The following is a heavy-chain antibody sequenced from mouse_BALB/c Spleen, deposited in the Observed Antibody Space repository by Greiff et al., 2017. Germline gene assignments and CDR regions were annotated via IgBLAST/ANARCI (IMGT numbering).Heavy chain of an antibody. D-gene: IGHD4-1*02. CDR3: ARSPTGTRGDY. V-gene: IGHV5-9-3*01. J-gene: IGHJ4*01. Sequence: EVQGVESGGGLVKPGGSLKLSCAASGFTFSSYAMSWVRQTPEKRLEWVATISSGGSYTYYPDSVKGRFTISRDNAKNTLYLQMSSLRSEDTAMYYCARSPTGTRGDYWGQGTSVTVSS. CDR1: GFTFSSYA. CDR2: ISSGGSYT.